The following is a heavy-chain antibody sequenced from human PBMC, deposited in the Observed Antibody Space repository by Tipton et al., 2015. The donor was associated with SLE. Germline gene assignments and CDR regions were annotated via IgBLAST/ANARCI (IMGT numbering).Heavy chain of an antibody. D-gene: IGHD3-3*01. V-gene: IGHV3-20*04. CDR3: GRTNDFWSGYFDY. Sequence: SLRLSCAASGFTFDDYGMSWVRQAPGKGLEWVSGINWNGGSTGYADSVKGRFTISRDNAKNSLYLQMNSLRAEDTALYYCGRTNDFWSGYFDYWGQGTLVTVSS. CDR1: GFTFDDYG. J-gene: IGHJ4*02. CDR2: INWNGGST.